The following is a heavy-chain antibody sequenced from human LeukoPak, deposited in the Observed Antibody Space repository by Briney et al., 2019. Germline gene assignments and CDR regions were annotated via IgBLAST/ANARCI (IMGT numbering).Heavy chain of an antibody. J-gene: IGHJ4*02. V-gene: IGHV3-21*01. D-gene: IGHD4-23*01. CDR2: ISSSSSYI. CDR1: GFTFSSYS. CDR3: ARTTVVSSHFDY. Sequence: PGGSLRLSCAASGFTFSSYSMTWVRQAPGKGLEWVSSISSSSSYIYYADSVKGRFTISRDNAKNSLYLQMNSLRAEDTAVYYCARTTVVSSHFDYWGQGTLVTVSS.